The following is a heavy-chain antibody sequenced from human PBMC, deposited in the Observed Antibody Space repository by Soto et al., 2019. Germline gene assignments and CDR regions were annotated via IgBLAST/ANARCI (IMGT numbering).Heavy chain of an antibody. D-gene: IGHD4-17*01. CDR1: GGSISSKY. CDR2: IYYSGST. V-gene: IGHV4-59*01. CDR3: SGTTLTTSCYYFDY. J-gene: IGHJ4*02. Sequence: SETLSLTCSVSGGSISSKYWSWIRQPPGKGLEWIGYIYYSGSTNYSPSLKSRVTISVDTSKNQFSLKLSSVTAADTAVYYCSGTTLTTSCYYFDYWGQGVLVTVSS.